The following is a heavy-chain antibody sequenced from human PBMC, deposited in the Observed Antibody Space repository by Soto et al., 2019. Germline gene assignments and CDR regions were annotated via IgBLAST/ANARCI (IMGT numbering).Heavy chain of an antibody. Sequence: ASVKVSCKVSGYTLTELSMHWVRQAPGKGLEWMGGFDPEDGETIYAQKFQGRVTMTEDTSTDTAYMELSSLRSEDTAVYYCATXXAXXVVXQFDYWGQGXXVTXXS. V-gene: IGHV1-24*01. D-gene: IGHD3-22*01. CDR3: ATXXAXXVVXQFDY. CDR1: GYTLTELS. CDR2: FDPEDGET. J-gene: IGHJ4*02.